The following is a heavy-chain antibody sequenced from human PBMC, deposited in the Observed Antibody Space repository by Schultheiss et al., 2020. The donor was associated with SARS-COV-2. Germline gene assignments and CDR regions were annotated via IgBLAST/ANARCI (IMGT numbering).Heavy chain of an antibody. V-gene: IGHV3-30*01. J-gene: IGHJ6*03. D-gene: IGHD3-3*01. CDR2: ISYDGSNK. CDR3: ASATYYDFWSGYYTQYYYYMDV. Sequence: GGSLRLSFAASGFTFSSYAMHWVRQAPGKGLEWVAVISYDGSNKYYADSVKGRFTISRDNSKNTLYLQMNSLRAEDTAVYYCASATYYDFWSGYYTQYYYYMDVWGKGTTVTVSS. CDR1: GFTFSSYA.